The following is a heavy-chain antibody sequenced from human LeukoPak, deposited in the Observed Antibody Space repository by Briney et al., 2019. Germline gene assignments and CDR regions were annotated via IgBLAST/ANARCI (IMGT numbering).Heavy chain of an antibody. CDR2: ISSSSSYI. V-gene: IGHV3-21*01. CDR1: GFTFSSYS. D-gene: IGHD3-10*01. CDR3: ARDTYGSGSYSGY. J-gene: IGHJ4*02. Sequence: GGSLRLSCAASGFTFSSYSMNWVRQAPGKGLEWVSSISSSSSYIYYADSVKGRFTISRDNAKNSLYLQMNSLRAEDTAVYYCARDTYGSGSYSGYWGQGTLVTVSS.